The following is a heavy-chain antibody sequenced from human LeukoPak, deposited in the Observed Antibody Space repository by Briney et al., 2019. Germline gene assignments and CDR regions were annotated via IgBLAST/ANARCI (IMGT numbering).Heavy chain of an antibody. V-gene: IGHV4-39*07. CDR3: ARDRARRSWFDP. CDR1: GGSIRSSSYY. CDR2: IYYSGST. J-gene: IGHJ5*02. D-gene: IGHD3-10*01. Sequence: SETLSLTCTVSGGSIRSSSYYWGWIRQPPGKGRQWIGSIYYSGSTYYNPSLKSRVTISVDTSKNQFSLKLSSVTAAHTAVYYCARDRARRSWFDPWGQGTLVTVSS.